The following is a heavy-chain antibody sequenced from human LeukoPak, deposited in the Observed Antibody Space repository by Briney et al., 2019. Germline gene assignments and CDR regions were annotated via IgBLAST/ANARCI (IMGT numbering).Heavy chain of an antibody. D-gene: IGHD6-13*01. V-gene: IGHV4-4*07. Sequence: PSETLSLTCTVSGGSISSYYWIWIRQPAGEGLEWIGRIYTSGSTNYNPSLKSRVTMSVDTSKNQFSLKLSSVTAADTAVYYCAARRGDSSSSDYWGQGTLVTVSS. J-gene: IGHJ4*02. CDR2: IYTSGST. CDR3: AARRGDSSSSDY. CDR1: GGSISSYY.